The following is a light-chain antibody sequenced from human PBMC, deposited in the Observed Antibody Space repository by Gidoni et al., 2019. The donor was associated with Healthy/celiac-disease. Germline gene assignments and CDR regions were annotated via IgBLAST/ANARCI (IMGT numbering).Light chain of an antibody. J-gene: IGLJ2*01. CDR2: RNN. Sequence: QSVLTHPPSASGTPRHRVTISFYGSSSNIGSNYVYWYQQLPGTAPKLLIYRNNQRPSGVPDRFSGSKSGTSAYLAISGLRSEDEADYYCAAWDDSLSGVVFGGGTKLTVL. CDR1: SSNIGSNY. V-gene: IGLV1-47*01. CDR3: AAWDDSLSGVV.